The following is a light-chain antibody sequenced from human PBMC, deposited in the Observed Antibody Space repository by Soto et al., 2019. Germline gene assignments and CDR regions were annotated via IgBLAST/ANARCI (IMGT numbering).Light chain of an antibody. CDR1: SSDVGDYNY. Sequence: QSALTQPPSASGSPGQSVTISCTGTSSDVGDYNYVSWYQQHPGKAPKLMIYEVTKRPSGVPDRFSGSKSGNTASLTVSGPQAEDEADYYCSSYAGSNNVVFGGGTKLTVL. CDR2: EVT. V-gene: IGLV2-8*01. J-gene: IGLJ2*01. CDR3: SSYAGSNNVV.